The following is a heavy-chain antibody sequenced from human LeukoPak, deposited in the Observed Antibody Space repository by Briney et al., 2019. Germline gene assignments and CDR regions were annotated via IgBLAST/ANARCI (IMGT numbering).Heavy chain of an antibody. V-gene: IGHV1-8*03. D-gene: IGHD1-26*01. CDR2: MNPNSGNT. CDR3: ASDVGATSYDAFDI. J-gene: IGHJ3*02. Sequence: ASVKVSCKASGYTFTSYDITWVRQATGQGLEWMGWMNPNSGNTGYAQKFQGRVTITRNTSISTAYMELSSLRSEDTAVYYCASDVGATSYDAFDIWGQGTMVTVSS. CDR1: GYTFTSYD.